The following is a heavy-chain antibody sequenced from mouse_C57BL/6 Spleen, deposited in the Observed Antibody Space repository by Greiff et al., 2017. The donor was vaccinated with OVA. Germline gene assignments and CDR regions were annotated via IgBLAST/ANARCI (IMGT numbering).Heavy chain of an antibody. J-gene: IGHJ2*01. CDR1: GFTFSDYG. V-gene: IGHV5-17*01. CDR2: ISSGSSTI. CDR3: ASVYYGSSYDYFDY. Sequence: EVMLVESGGGLVKPGGSLKLSCAASGFTFSDYGMHWVRQAPEKGLEWVAYISSGSSTIYYADTVKGRFTISRDNAKNTLFLQMTSLRSEDTAMYYCASVYYGSSYDYFDYWGQGTTLTVSS. D-gene: IGHD1-1*01.